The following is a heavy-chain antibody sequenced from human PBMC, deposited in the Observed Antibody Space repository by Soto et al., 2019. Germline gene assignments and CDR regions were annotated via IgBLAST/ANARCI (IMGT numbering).Heavy chain of an antibody. Sequence: EVQLLESGGGLVQPGRSLRLSCAASGFTFSSYAMNWVRQAPGKGLEWVSAMSGTGGSTYYADSVKGRFTISRDNSKNALYMQTESLRVEDTAVFYYAKAGFSSGWPPSYFDYWGQGTLVTVSS. D-gene: IGHD6-19*01. J-gene: IGHJ4*02. CDR3: AKAGFSSGWPPSYFDY. CDR1: GFTFSSYA. CDR2: MSGTGGST. V-gene: IGHV3-23*01.